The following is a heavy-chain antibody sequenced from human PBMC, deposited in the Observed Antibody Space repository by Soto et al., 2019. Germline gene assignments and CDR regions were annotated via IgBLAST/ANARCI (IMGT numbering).Heavy chain of an antibody. D-gene: IGHD1-26*01. V-gene: IGHV1-69*01. J-gene: IGHJ4*02. CDR1: GGPFSSYS. CDR3: ARDGGRHSGGIDY. CDR2: IIPIFGTA. Sequence: QVQLVQAGAGGKKPGSSVKVSCKASGGPFSSYSINWVRQAPGQGLEWMGEIIPIFGTANYAQKFQGRVTITADESTSTAYMELSSLRSEDTAVYYCARDGGRHSGGIDYWGQGTLVTVSS.